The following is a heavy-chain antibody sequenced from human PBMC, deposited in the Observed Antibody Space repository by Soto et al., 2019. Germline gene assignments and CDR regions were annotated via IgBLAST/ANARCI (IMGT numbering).Heavy chain of an antibody. D-gene: IGHD6-13*01. J-gene: IGHJ4*02. CDR1: GVSISRHDW. CDR3: ATRDSSRFY. CDR2: SHQSGNT. Sequence: SETLSLTCAVSGVSISRHDWWTWVRQPPGKGLEWIGESHQSGNTNYNSSLESRVTISVDKSKNQFSLKLTSVTVADTAVYYCATRDSSRFYWGQGTLVTVSS. V-gene: IGHV4-4*02.